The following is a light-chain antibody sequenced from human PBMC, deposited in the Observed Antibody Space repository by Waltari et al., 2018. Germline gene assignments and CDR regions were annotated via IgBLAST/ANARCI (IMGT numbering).Light chain of an antibody. CDR3: QSYDSSLDSVV. CDR1: RSNIGAGYD. V-gene: IGLV1-40*01. J-gene: IGLJ2*01. Sequence: PVLTQPPSVSGAPGQRVTISCPGNRSNIGAGYDVQWYQQLPGTAPQLLIYGISVRPSGVPNRFSHSKSGASASLAITGLQADDEGHYYCQSYDSSLDSVVFGGGTKLTVL. CDR2: GIS.